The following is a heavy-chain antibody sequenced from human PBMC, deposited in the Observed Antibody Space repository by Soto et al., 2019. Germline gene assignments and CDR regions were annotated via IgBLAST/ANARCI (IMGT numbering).Heavy chain of an antibody. CDR1: GYTFTSYD. D-gene: IGHD2-15*01. J-gene: IGHJ4*02. CDR3: AREDGSYALDY. CDR2: MNPNSGNT. V-gene: IGHV1-8*02. Sequence: QVQLVQSGAEVKKPGASVKVSGKASGYTFTSYDINWVRQATGQGLEWMGWMNPNSGNTDYAQKFQGRVTMTRNTSKGTAYMELSSLRSEDRAVCYCAREDGSYALDYCGEGTLVPV.